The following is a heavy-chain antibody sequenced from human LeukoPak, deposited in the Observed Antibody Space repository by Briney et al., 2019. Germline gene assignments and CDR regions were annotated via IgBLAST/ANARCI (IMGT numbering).Heavy chain of an antibody. CDR1: GFTVSNSY. CDR3: ARERRYGGNPEYMDV. D-gene: IGHD4-23*01. J-gene: IGHJ6*03. CDR2: IYSGGST. Sequence: GGSLRLSCAASGFTVSNSYMSWVCQAPGKGLEWVSIIYSGGSTYYADSVKGRFTISRDNSKNTLYLQMNSLRVEDTAVYYCARERRYGGNPEYMDVWGKGTTVTVSS. V-gene: IGHV3-66*02.